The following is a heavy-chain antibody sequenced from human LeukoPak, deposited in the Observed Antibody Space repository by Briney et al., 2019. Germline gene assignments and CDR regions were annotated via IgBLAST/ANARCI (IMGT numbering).Heavy chain of an antibody. J-gene: IGHJ6*02. CDR1: GFTFRSYG. CDR2: IRHDGSKK. D-gene: IGHD3-22*01. V-gene: IGHV3-30*02. Sequence: GGSLRLSCVGSGFTFRSYGMHWVRQAPGKGLEWVAFIRHDGSKKFYADSVKGRFTISRDNSQNTLYLQVDSLRVDDTAVYYCAKGRLVRDYYDSSDFYYYYGMDVWGQGTTVTVSS. CDR3: AKGRLVRDYYDSSDFYYYYGMDV.